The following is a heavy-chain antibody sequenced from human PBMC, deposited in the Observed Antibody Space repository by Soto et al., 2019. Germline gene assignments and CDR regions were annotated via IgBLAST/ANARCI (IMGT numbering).Heavy chain of an antibody. CDR2: ISGYNGDT. Sequence: GASVKVSCKASGYTFTSYGISWVRQAPGQRLEWMGWISGYNGDTHYAQNLQGRVTTTTDTSTNTAYMELRSLRSDDTAVYYCARSYEFWSGYPAFDFWGQGTLVTVSS. CDR3: ARSYEFWSGYPAFDF. J-gene: IGHJ4*02. D-gene: IGHD3-3*01. V-gene: IGHV1-18*01. CDR1: GYTFTSYG.